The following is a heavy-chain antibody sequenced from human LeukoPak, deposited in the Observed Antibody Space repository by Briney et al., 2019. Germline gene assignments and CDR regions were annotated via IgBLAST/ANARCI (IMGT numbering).Heavy chain of an antibody. CDR3: ARGRLHGFDL. V-gene: IGHV3-53*01. CDR2: LYSGGNT. CDR1: GFTVSNNS. Sequence: GGSLRLSCAASGFTVSNNSLNWVRHAPGKGLACVSILYSGGNTYYADFVKGRFTISRDSSKNTLFLQMNSLRAEDTAMFYCARGRLHGFDLWGQGTMVTVSS. D-gene: IGHD2-15*01. J-gene: IGHJ3*01.